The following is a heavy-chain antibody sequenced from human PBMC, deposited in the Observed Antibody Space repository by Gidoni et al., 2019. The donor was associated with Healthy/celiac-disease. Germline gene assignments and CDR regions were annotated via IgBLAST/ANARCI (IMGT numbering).Heavy chain of an antibody. CDR1: GFTFSGSA. Sequence: EVQLVESGGGLVQPGGSLKLSCADSGFTFSGSAMHWVRQASGKGLEWVGRIRSKANSYATAYAASVKGRFTISRDDSKNTAYLQMNSLKTEDTAVYYCTSSIWSYCGGDCPEVGYWGQGTLVTVSS. CDR2: IRSKANSYAT. CDR3: TSSIWSYCGGDCPEVGY. J-gene: IGHJ4*02. D-gene: IGHD2-21*02. V-gene: IGHV3-73*01.